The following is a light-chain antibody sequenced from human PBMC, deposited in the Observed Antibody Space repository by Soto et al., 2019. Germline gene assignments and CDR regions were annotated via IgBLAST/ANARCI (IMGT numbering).Light chain of an antibody. CDR1: SSSIGSNT. V-gene: IGLV1-44*01. Sequence: QSVLTQPPSASGTPGQRVTISCSGSSSSIGSNTVNWYQQLPGRAPKLLIYDNTNRPSGVPDRFSGSKSGTSASLAISGLQAEDEADYYCQSYDSSLSVVFGGGTKVTVL. CDR3: QSYDSSLSVV. J-gene: IGLJ2*01. CDR2: DNT.